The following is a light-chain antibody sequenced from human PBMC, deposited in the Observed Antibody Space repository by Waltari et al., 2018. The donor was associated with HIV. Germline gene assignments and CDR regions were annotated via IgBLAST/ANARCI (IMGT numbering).Light chain of an antibody. CDR2: YVN. J-gene: IGLJ3*02. CDR3: SSYTTSYTWV. V-gene: IGLV2-14*01. CDR1: SSDIGEYNY. Sequence: QSALTQPASVSGSPGQSITISCTGTSSDIGEYNYVSWFQHHHTKAPKLIIFYVNYRPSGVSNRFSGSKSGNAASLTISGLQAEDEADYYCSSYTTSYTWVFGGGTKLTVL.